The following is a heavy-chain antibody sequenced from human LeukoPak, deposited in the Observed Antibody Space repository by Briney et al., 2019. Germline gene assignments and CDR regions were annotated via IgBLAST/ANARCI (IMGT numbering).Heavy chain of an antibody. CDR3: VKGGLRCSPLDV. D-gene: IGHD3/OR15-3a*01. J-gene: IGHJ6*04. Sequence: GGSLRLSCAASGFTFSNYALTWVRQAPGKGLEWVSVISVSGGDTFYADSVKGRFTISRHNSKNTLPLQMYSLRVEDTAVYHCVKGGLRCSPLDVWGKGTMVNVSS. V-gene: IGHV3-23*01. CDR2: ISVSGGDT. CDR1: GFTFSNYA.